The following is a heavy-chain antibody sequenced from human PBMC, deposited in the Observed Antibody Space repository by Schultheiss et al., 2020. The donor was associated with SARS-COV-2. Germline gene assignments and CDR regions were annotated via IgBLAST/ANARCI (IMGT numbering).Heavy chain of an antibody. J-gene: IGHJ4*02. CDR2: INHSGST. D-gene: IGHD3-22*01. CDR3: ARLLRDSSGLYYFDY. V-gene: IGHV4-30-2*03. CDR1: GGSISSGGYS. Sequence: SETLSLTCAVSGGSISSGGYSWSWMRQPPGKGLEWIGEINHSGSTNYNPSLKSRVTISVDTSKNQFSLKLSSVTAADTAVYYCARLLRDSSGLYYFDYWGQGTLVTVSS.